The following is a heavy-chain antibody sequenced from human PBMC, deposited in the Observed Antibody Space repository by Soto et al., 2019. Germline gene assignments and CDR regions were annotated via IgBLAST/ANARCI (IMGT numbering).Heavy chain of an antibody. V-gene: IGHV3-7*01. CDR1: GFTFSSEY. J-gene: IGHJ4*02. D-gene: IGHD3-22*01. Sequence: GGSLRLSCVASGFTFSSEYMSWVRQAPGKGLEWVGNINQDGSEIYYLDSVKGRFTISRDNAKNTLYLQMNSLRAEDTAVYYYARDPTYFYDSSGYYDFWGQGTLVTVSS. CDR3: ARDPTYFYDSSGYYDF. CDR2: INQDGSEI.